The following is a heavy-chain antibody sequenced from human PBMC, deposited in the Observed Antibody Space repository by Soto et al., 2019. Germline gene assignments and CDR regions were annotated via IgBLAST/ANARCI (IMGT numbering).Heavy chain of an antibody. CDR3: ARDLDWVLYAY. Sequence: PGGSLRLSCAASGFTFSNYVMHWVRQAPGKGLVWVSRVSHDGSTTSYADSVKGRFTISRDNSKNTLYLQMNSLRDEDTAMYYCARDLDWVLYAYWGQGTPVTVSA. J-gene: IGHJ4*02. V-gene: IGHV3-74*01. CDR2: VSHDGSTT. CDR1: GFTFSNYV. D-gene: IGHD3-3*01.